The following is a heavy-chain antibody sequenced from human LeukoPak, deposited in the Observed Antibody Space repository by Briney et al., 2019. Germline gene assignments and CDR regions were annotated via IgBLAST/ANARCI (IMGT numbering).Heavy chain of an antibody. CDR1: GGSFSGYY. CDR3: ARGGGDCSSTSCYAFDI. D-gene: IGHD2-2*01. CDR2: INHSGST. J-gene: IGHJ3*02. V-gene: IGHV4-34*01. Sequence: SETLSLTCVVYGGSFSGYYWSWIRQPPGKGLEWIGEINHSGSTNYNPSLKSRVTISVDTSKNQFSLKLSSVTAADTAVYYCARGGGDCSSTSCYAFDIWGQGTMVTVSS.